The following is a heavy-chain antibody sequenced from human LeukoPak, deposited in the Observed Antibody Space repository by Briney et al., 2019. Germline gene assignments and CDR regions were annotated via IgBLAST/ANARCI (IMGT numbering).Heavy chain of an antibody. J-gene: IGHJ6*03. CDR3: AKEGDRGEALDYYYMDV. CDR1: GFMFSDYG. Sequence: GGSLRLSCAASGFMFSDYGMHWVRQAPGKGLEWVAAIWYDGSNIFYADSVKGRFTISRDNSKNALYLQMNSLRAEDTADYYCAKEGDRGEALDYYYMDVWGNGTTVTVSS. V-gene: IGHV3-33*06. CDR2: IWYDGSNI. D-gene: IGHD3-10*01.